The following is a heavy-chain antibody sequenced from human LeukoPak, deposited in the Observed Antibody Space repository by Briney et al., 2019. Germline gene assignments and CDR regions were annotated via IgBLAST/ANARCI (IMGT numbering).Heavy chain of an antibody. J-gene: IGHJ4*02. V-gene: IGHV6-1*01. D-gene: IGHD3-3*01. CDR2: TYYRSQQWHS. CDR3: GRETDFGVVTN. CDR1: GDSVSSNGAS. Sequence: SQTLSLTCAISGDSVSSNGASWNWIRQSPSRGLEWLGRTYYRSQQWHSDYAPSVKGRITLNPDTSKNQFSLQLNSVTPEDTAVYYCGRETDFGVVTNWGQGTLVAVSS.